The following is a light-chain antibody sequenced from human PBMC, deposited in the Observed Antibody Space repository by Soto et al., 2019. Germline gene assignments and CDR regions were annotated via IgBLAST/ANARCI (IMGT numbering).Light chain of an antibody. Sequence: ETVLTQSPATLSLSPGERATLSCRASQSVSSYLAWYQQKPGQAPRLLIYDASNRATGIPARFSGSGSGTDFTLTISSLEPEDFAVYYCQQRSNWPPFGGGTKVEIK. CDR3: QQRSNWPP. CDR2: DAS. J-gene: IGKJ4*01. CDR1: QSVSSY. V-gene: IGKV3-11*01.